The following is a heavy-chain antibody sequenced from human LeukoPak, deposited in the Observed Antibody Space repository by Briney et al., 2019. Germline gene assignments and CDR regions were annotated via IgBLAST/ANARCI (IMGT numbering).Heavy chain of an antibody. D-gene: IGHD3-22*01. J-gene: IGHJ4*02. Sequence: ASVKVSCKASGYTFTSYYMHWVRQAPGLGLEWMGVINPSGGRTSYAQKFRGRVTMTRDMSTSTVYMELSSLRSEDTAVYYCARDPRDNTSGYYYFDYWGQGTLVTVSS. V-gene: IGHV1-46*01. CDR3: ARDPRDNTSGYYYFDY. CDR1: GYTFTSYY. CDR2: INPSGGRT.